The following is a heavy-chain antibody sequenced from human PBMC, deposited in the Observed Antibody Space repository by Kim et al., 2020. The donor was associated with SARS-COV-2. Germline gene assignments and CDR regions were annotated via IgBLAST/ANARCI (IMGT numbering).Heavy chain of an antibody. D-gene: IGHD3-10*01. V-gene: IGHV3-30*04. CDR1: GFTFSSYA. J-gene: IGHJ6*02. Sequence: GGSLRLSCAASGFTFSSYAMHWVRQAPGKGLEWVAVISYDGSNKYYADSVKGRFTISRDNSKNTLYLQMNSLRAEDTAVYYCARDFCLYGSGSSDYYYGMDVWGQGTTVTVSS. CDR2: ISYDGSNK. CDR3: ARDFCLYGSGSSDYYYGMDV.